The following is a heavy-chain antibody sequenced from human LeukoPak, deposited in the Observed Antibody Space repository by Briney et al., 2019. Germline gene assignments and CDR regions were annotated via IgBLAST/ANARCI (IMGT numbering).Heavy chain of an antibody. CDR2: IIPIFGTA. V-gene: IGHV1-69*13. CDR3: AKDRDFWSGPYYFDY. Sequence: SVKVSCKASGGTFSSYAISWVRQAPGQGLEWMGGIIPIFGTANYAQKFQGRVTITADESTSTAYMELSSLRSEDTAVYYCAKDRDFWSGPYYFDYWGQGTLVTVSS. J-gene: IGHJ4*02. CDR1: GGTFSSYA. D-gene: IGHD3-3*01.